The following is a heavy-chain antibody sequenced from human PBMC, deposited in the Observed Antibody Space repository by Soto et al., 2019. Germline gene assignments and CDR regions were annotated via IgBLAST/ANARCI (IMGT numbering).Heavy chain of an antibody. CDR2: VWYEGSSK. J-gene: IGHJ6*02. Sequence: GGSLRLSCEASGFTFRNFGMNWVRQAPGKGLELVARVWYEGSSKYYVDSVKGRFNISRDNSKETVYLQMNSLRAEDTGVYYCAREIDSNYDGLDVWGQGTTVTLSS. CDR3: AREIDSNYDGLDV. D-gene: IGHD4-4*01. V-gene: IGHV3-33*01. CDR1: GFTFRNFG.